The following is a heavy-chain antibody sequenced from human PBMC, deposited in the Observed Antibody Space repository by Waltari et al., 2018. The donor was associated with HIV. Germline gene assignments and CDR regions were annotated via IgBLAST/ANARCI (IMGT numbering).Heavy chain of an antibody. J-gene: IGHJ6*02. D-gene: IGHD2-15*01. V-gene: IGHV3-48*01. Sequence: EVQLVESGGKLVQPGGSLRLSCLASGFPFSDYSMNWVPQGPGKGLEWVAYISATGTTIFYANSVKGRFTVSRDNVENSLYLDMSSLRAEDTGDYYCARCETVVTPFINKYLGLDVWGPGTTVTVSS. CDR2: ISATGTTI. CDR1: GFPFSDYS. CDR3: ARCETVVTPFINKYLGLDV.